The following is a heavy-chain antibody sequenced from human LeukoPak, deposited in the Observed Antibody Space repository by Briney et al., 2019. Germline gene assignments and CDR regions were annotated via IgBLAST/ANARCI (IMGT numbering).Heavy chain of an antibody. D-gene: IGHD5-12*01. V-gene: IGHV1-2*02. Sequence: ASVEVSCKASGYTFSGYFMHWVRQAPGQGLEWMGWIKTNSGDTKYAEKFQGRVTMTRDTSISTAYMDLSRLRSDDTAVYYCARDVLGGYDQEFDYWGQGTLVTVSS. CDR1: GYTFSGYF. J-gene: IGHJ4*02. CDR2: IKTNSGDT. CDR3: ARDVLGGYDQEFDY.